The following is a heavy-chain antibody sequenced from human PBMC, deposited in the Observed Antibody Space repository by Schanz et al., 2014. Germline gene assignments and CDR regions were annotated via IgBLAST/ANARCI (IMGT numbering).Heavy chain of an antibody. V-gene: IGHV3-48*04. CDR2: IGNGGVTI. CDR3: VSSGSYSSYAF. D-gene: IGHD3-10*01. CDR1: GFTFSSYS. Sequence: EVQLLESGGGLVQPGGSLRLSCTASGFTFSSYSMNWVRQAPGKGLEWVSYIGNGGVTIYYADSVKGRFTISRDNAKNTLYLQMNSLRAEDTAVYHCVSSGSYSSYAFWGQGTLVTVSS. J-gene: IGHJ4*02.